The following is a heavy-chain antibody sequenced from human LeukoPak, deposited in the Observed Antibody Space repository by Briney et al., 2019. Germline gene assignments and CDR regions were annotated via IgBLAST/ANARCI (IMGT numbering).Heavy chain of an antibody. CDR3: ARAYDSSGYYYYYYFDS. CDR1: GGSISSSSYY. CDR2: MHYSGAT. D-gene: IGHD3-22*01. V-gene: IGHV4-31*01. Sequence: PSETLSLTCTVSGGSISSSSYYWSWIRQHPGKGLEWIGFMHYSGATYYNPSLKSPVIISVDTAKNQFSLKMSSVTAADTAVYYCARAYDSSGYYYYYYFDSWGQGTPVTVSS. J-gene: IGHJ4*02.